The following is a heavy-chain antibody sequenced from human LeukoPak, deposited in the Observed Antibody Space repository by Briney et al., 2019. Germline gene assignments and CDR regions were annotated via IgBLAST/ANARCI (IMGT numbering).Heavy chain of an antibody. V-gene: IGHV3-23*01. J-gene: IGHJ4*02. D-gene: IGHD5-18*01. CDR3: AKDDSTAMVDPPYGD. Sequence: GGTLRLSCAASGFTLSSYGMSWVRQAPGKGLEWVSAISGSGGSTYYADSVKGRFTISRDNFKNTLYLQMNSLRAEDTAVYYCAKDDSTAMVDPPYGDWGQGTLVTVSS. CDR2: ISGSGGST. CDR1: GFTLSSYG.